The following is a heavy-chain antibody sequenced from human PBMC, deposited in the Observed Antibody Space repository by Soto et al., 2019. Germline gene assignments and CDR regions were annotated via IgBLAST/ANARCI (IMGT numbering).Heavy chain of an antibody. CDR3: ARGGEDAWYDILTGYRWFDP. D-gene: IGHD3-9*01. CDR1: GGSISSSNW. V-gene: IGHV4-4*02. Sequence: SETLSLTCAVSGGSISSSNWWSWVRQPPGKGLEWIGEIYHSGSTNYNPSLKSRVTISVDKSKNHFSLKLSSVTAADTAVYYCARGGEDAWYDILTGYRWFDPWGQGTLVTVS. CDR2: IYHSGST. J-gene: IGHJ5*02.